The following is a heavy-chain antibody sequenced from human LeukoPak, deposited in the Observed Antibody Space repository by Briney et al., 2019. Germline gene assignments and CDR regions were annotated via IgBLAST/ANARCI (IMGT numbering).Heavy chain of an antibody. Sequence: SETLSLTCTISGDSINSYSWTWIRQPPGKGLEWIGYIYSSGSTNYNSSLKSRVTISVDTSKSQFSLNLSSVTAADTALYYCARLGSSGLFDYWGLGILVTVSS. D-gene: IGHD1-26*01. J-gene: IGHJ4*02. CDR2: IYSSGST. CDR3: ARLGSSGLFDY. V-gene: IGHV4-59*01. CDR1: GDSINSYS.